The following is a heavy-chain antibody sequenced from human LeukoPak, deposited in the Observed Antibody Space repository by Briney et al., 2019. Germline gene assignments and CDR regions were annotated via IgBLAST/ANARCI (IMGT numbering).Heavy chain of an antibody. D-gene: IGHD3-10*01. J-gene: IGHJ4*02. CDR1: GGSLSGYY. Sequence: SETPSLTRAVYGGSLSGYYWSWIRPPPGKGLEWIGEINHVGSTNYNPSLTSRVTISVDTSKNQFALKLSSVTAADTAVYYCARFPVLLWFGEFDYWGQGTLVTVSS. V-gene: IGHV4-34*01. CDR3: ARFPVLLWFGEFDY. CDR2: INHVGST.